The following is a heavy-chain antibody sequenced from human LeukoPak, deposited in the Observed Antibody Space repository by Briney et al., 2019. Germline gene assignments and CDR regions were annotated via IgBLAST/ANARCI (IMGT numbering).Heavy chain of an antibody. CDR3: ARDRVGATDYFGY. J-gene: IGHJ4*02. CDR2: ISYDGSNK. Sequence: GGSLRLSCAASGFTFSSYAMHWVRQAPGKGLEWVAVISYDGSNKYYADSVKGRFTISRDNSKNTLYLQMNSLRAEDTAVYYCARDRVGATDYFGYWGQGTLVTVSS. CDR1: GFTFSSYA. D-gene: IGHD1-26*01. V-gene: IGHV3-30-3*01.